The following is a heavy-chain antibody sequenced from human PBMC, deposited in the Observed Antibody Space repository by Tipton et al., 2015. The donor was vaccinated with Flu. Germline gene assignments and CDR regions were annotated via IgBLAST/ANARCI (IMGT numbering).Heavy chain of an antibody. CDR2: ISGSGGST. V-gene: IGHV3-23*01. J-gene: IGHJ4*02. CDR3: AKDPLWFGELADY. D-gene: IGHD3-10*01. Sequence: SLRLSCAASGFTFSSYAMSWVRQAPGKGLEWVSAISGSGGSTYYADSVKGRFTISRDNSKNTLYLQMNSLRAEDTAVYYCAKDPLWFGELADYWGQGTLATVSS. CDR1: GFTFSSYA.